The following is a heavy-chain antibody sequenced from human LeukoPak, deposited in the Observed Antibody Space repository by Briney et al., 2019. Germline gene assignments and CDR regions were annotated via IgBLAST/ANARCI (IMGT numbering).Heavy chain of an antibody. CDR2: INHSGST. V-gene: IGHV4-34*01. CDR1: GGSISSYY. J-gene: IGHJ6*03. Sequence: SETLSLTCTVSGGSISSYYWSWIRQPPGKGLEWIGEINHSGSTNYNPSLKSRVTISIDTSKNQFSLKLSSVTAADTAVYYCARQLMIDYYYYYYYMDVWGRGTTVTISS. CDR3: ARQLMIDYYYYYYYMDV. D-gene: IGHD3-22*01.